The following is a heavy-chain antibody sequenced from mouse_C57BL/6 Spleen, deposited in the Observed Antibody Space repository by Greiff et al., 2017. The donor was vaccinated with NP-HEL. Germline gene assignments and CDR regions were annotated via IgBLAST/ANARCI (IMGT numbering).Heavy chain of an antibody. CDR3: ASGGSYGSSSYYAMDY. CDR1: GFNIKNTY. J-gene: IGHJ4*01. Sequence: EVQLVESVAELVRPGASVKLSCTASGFNIKNTYMHWVKQRPEQGLEWIGRIDPANGNTKYAPKFQGKATITADTSSNTAYLQLSSLTSEDTAIYYCASGGSYGSSSYYAMDYWGQGTSVTVSS. CDR2: IDPANGNT. V-gene: IGHV14-3*01. D-gene: IGHD1-1*01.